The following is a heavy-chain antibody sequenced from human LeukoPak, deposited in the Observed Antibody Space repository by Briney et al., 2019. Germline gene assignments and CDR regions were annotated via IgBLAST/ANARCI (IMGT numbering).Heavy chain of an antibody. J-gene: IGHJ4*02. CDR1: GFTFSSYG. Sequence: AGRSLRLSCAASGFTFSSYGMHWVRQAPGKGLEWVAVIWYDGSNKYYADSVKGRFTISRDNSKNTLYLQMNSLRAEDTAVYYCARDWDYYDSSGYFDYWGQGTLVTVSS. V-gene: IGHV3-33*01. CDR2: IWYDGSNK. CDR3: ARDWDYYDSSGYFDY. D-gene: IGHD3-22*01.